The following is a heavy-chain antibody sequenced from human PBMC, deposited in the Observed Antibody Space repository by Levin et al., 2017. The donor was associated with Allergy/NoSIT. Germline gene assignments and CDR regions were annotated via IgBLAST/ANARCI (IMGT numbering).Heavy chain of an antibody. V-gene: IGHV3-74*01. CDR3: TKEDFRSSWNDGGATYSRYDP. CDR1: GFTFNTYW. D-gene: IGHD1-1*01. J-gene: IGHJ5*02. Sequence: RSGGSLRLSCAASGFTFNTYWMHWVRQGPGKGLVWVSCINSDGSSVSYADSVKGRFTISRDNAKNTLFLQMNNLRVEDTVVYYCTKEDFRSSWNDGGATYSRYDPWGQGTLVTVSS. CDR2: INSDGSSV.